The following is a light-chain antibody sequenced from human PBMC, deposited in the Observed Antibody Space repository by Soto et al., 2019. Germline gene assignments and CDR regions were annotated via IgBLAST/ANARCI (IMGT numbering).Light chain of an antibody. J-gene: IGKJ1*01. CDR3: QQTNTAPWT. CDR2: TAS. CDR1: ERISDY. V-gene: IGKV1-39*01. Sequence: DIQMTQSPSSLSASVGDRVTISCRARERISDYLAWYQQKPGKAPKLLINTASSLRSGVPSRFSGSGSGTDFTLTIDSLQPEDFATYFCQQTNTAPWTLGQGTKVDIK.